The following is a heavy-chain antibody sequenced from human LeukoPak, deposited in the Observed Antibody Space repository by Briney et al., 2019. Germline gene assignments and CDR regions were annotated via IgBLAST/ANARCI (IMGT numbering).Heavy chain of an antibody. V-gene: IGHV3-9*02. CDR1: GFTSDDYG. CDR2: ISWNSASV. CDR3: AKDYGYSSSWYDY. Sequence: QPGRCLRLSCEASGFTSDDYGMHSVRQAPGKGLEWVSTISWNSASVGYVGSVKGRFTISRDNAKKTLYLQMNSPRPEDTALFYCAKDYGYSSSWYDYWGQGTLVTVSS. D-gene: IGHD6-13*01. J-gene: IGHJ4*02.